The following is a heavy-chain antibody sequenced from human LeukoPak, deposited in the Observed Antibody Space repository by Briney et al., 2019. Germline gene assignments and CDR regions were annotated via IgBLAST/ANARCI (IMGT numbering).Heavy chain of an antibody. CDR1: GGSISSYY. CDR3: ARSLRYFDWFLPAFDI. CDR2: IYYSGST. J-gene: IGHJ3*02. V-gene: IGHV4-59*12. Sequence: SETLSLTCTVSGGSISSYYWSWIRQPPGKGLEWIGYIYYSGSTNYNPSLKSRVTISVDTSKNQFSLKLSSVTAADTAVYYCARSLRYFDWFLPAFDIWGQGTMVTVSS. D-gene: IGHD3-9*01.